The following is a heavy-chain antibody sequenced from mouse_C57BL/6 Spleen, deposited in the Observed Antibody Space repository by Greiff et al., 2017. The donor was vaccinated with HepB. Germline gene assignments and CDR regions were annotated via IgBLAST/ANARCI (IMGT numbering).Heavy chain of an antibody. V-gene: IGHV1-42*01. CDR3: ARCEEVEGDYYAMDY. D-gene: IGHD1-1*01. CDR1: GYSFTGYY. J-gene: IGHJ4*01. Sequence: VQLQQSGPELVKPGASVKISCKASGYSFTGYYMNLVKQSPEKSLEWIGEINPSTGGTTYNQKFKAKATLTVDKSSSTAYMQLKSLTSEDSAVYYCARCEEVEGDYYAMDYWGQGTSVTVSS. CDR2: INPSTGGT.